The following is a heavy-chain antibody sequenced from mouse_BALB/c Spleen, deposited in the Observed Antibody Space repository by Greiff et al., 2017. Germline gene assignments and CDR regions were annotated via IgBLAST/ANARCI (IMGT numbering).Heavy chain of an antibody. J-gene: IGHJ4*01. V-gene: IGHV2-6-7*01. CDR1: GFSLTGYG. CDR2: IWGDGST. D-gene: IGHD1-1*01. CDR3: ARDRDYYGSSPYAMDY. Sequence: VKLVESGPGLVAPSQSLSITCTVSGFSLTGYGVNWVRQPPGKGLEWLGMIWGDGSTDYNSALKSRLSISKDNSKSQVFLKMNSLQTDDTARYYCARDRDYYGSSPYAMDYWGQGTSVTVSS.